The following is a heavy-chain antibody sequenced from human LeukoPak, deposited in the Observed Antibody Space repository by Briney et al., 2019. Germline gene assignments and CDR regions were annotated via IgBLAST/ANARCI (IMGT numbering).Heavy chain of an antibody. Sequence: GGSLRLSCAASGFXVSSNYISWVRQAPGKGLEWVSVIYSGGSTYYADSVKGRFTISRDNSKNTLYLQMNSLRAEDTAVYYCARERAGGYGMDVWGQGTTVTVSS. CDR1: GFXVSSNY. CDR3: ARERAGGYGMDV. J-gene: IGHJ6*02. D-gene: IGHD3-10*01. V-gene: IGHV3-53*01. CDR2: IYSGGST.